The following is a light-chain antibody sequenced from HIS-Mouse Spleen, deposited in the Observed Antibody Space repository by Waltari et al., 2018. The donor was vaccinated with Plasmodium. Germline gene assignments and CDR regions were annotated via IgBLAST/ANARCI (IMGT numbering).Light chain of an antibody. CDR2: AAS. CDR1: QSISSY. V-gene: IGKV1-39*01. CDR3: QQNYNTWT. J-gene: IGKJ1*01. Sequence: DLQMTQSPSSLSASVGDRVTITCRASQSISSYLNWYQQKPGKAPKLLFYAASSLQSGVPSRFSGSGSGTDFTLTISSLQPEDFATYYCQQNYNTWTFGQGTKVEIK.